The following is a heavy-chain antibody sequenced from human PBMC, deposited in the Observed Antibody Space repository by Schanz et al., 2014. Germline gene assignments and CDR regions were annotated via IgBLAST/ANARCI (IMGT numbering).Heavy chain of an antibody. CDR3: ARDGGRDGYNLAFDV. CDR2: MYINSGST. CDR1: GFTVHTNY. D-gene: IGHD5-12*01. J-gene: IGHJ3*01. Sequence: EVQLVESGGGLIHPGGSLRLSCAVSGFTVHTNYMSWVRQAPGKGLEWISSMYINSGSTQYADSVKGRFIISRDSSKNTLFLQMNSLSAEDTAVYFCARDGGRDGYNLAFDVWGQGTLVTVSS. V-gene: IGHV3-53*01.